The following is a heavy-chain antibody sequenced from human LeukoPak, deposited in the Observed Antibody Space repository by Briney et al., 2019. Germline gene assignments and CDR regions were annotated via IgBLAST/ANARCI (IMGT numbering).Heavy chain of an antibody. J-gene: IGHJ4*02. CDR3: ARDLSVGATILGFDY. D-gene: IGHD1-26*01. CDR1: GFTFSSYS. V-gene: IGHV3-21*01. Sequence: GGSLRLSCAASGFTFSSYSMNWVRQAPGKGLEWVSSISSSSSYIYYADSVKGRFTISRGNAKNSLYLQMNSLRAEDTAVYYCARDLSVGATILGFDYWGQGTLVTVSS. CDR2: ISSSSSYI.